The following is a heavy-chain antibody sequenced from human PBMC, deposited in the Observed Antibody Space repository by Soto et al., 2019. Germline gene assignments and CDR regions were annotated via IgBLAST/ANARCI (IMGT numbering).Heavy chain of an antibody. D-gene: IGHD7-27*01. V-gene: IGHV4-31*03. Sequence: QVQLQESGPGLVKPLQTLSLTCSVSGASISSGHYYWTRIRQHPGKGLEWIGSIYNTGSTSYNPSLTSRLSISVYTSENHFSLRLFSVTVADTAVYYCALALGPTTGLDYWGQGSLVTVSS. CDR3: ALALGPTTGLDY. CDR1: GASISSGHYY. J-gene: IGHJ4*02. CDR2: IYNTGST.